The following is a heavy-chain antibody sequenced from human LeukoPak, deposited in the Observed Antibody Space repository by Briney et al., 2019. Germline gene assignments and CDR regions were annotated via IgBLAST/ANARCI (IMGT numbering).Heavy chain of an antibody. Sequence: GASVKVSCKASGGTSSSYAISWVRQAPGQGLEWMGGIIPIFGTANYAQKLQGRVTMTTDTSTSTAYMELRSLRSDDTAVYYCARDTSGATDFDYWGQGTLVTVSS. CDR1: GGTSSSYA. D-gene: IGHD5-12*01. J-gene: IGHJ4*02. CDR2: IIPIFGTA. V-gene: IGHV1-69*05. CDR3: ARDTSGATDFDY.